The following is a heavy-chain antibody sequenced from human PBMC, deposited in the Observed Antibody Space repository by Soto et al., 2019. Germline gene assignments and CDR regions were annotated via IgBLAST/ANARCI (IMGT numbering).Heavy chain of an antibody. J-gene: IGHJ4*02. CDR3: ARGGGYCSSTSCYYFDY. Sequence: GGSLRLSCAASGFTVSNKYMTWVRQAPGKGLEWVSIIYDVGSTYYADSVKGRFTISRDNSKNTLYLQMNSLSAEDTAVYYCARGGGYCSSTSCYYFDYWGQGPLVTVSS. V-gene: IGHV3-53*01. CDR1: GFTVSNKY. CDR2: IYDVGST. D-gene: IGHD2-2*01.